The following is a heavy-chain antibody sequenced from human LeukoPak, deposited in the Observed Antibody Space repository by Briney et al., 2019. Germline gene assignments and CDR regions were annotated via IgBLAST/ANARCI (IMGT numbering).Heavy chain of an antibody. J-gene: IGHJ4*02. Sequence: GGSLRLSCAASGFTFSSYSMNWVRQAPGKGLEWVSSISSSSSYIYYADSVKGRFAISRDNAKNSLYLQMNSLRAEDTAVYYCARDHSGYEDEGYYFDYWGQGTLVTVSS. V-gene: IGHV3-21*01. CDR2: ISSSSSYI. CDR3: ARDHSGYEDEGYYFDY. D-gene: IGHD5-12*01. CDR1: GFTFSSYS.